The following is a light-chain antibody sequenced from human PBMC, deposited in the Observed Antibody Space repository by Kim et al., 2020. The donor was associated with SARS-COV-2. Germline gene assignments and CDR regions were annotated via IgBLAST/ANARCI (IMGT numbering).Light chain of an antibody. V-gene: IGLV2-14*04. CDR2: DVS. CDR1: SSDVGAYKY. CDR3: SSYARSSSYV. J-gene: IGLJ1*01. Sequence: GQSITISCSGPSSDVGAYKYVPWYQQHPGNAPELMIFDVSEPPSGISNRFSGSKSGNTASLTISGLQAEDEADYYCSSYARSSSYVFGTGTKVTVL.